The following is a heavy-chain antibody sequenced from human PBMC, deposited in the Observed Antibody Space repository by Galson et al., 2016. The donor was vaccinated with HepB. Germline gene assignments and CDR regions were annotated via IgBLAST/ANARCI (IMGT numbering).Heavy chain of an antibody. D-gene: IGHD3-10*01. Sequence: SETLSLTCTASGGSISGKNWWGWVRQSPERGLEWIADIHYSGNSNYNPSLKSRLTISVDRSKNQFSLKLSSVTAADTAVYFCTKNSYYYNSAEGYWGQGTLVTVSS. J-gene: IGHJ4*02. V-gene: IGHV4-4*02. CDR1: GGSISGKNW. CDR3: TKNSYYYNSAEGY. CDR2: IHYSGNS.